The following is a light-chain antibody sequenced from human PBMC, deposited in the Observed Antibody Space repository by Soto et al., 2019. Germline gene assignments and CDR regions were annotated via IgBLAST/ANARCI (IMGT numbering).Light chain of an antibody. CDR2: GAS. CDR1: QSVSNN. V-gene: IGKV3-15*01. J-gene: IGKJ4*02. CDR3: QQYKNWPRT. Sequence: LVLTQSPGTLYLCPGAKDTLSYRASQSVSNNYLAWYQQRSGQAPRLLIYGASTRATDMPGRFSGSGSGTEFTLTISSLQSEDFAVYYCQQYKNWPRTFGRGTKVDIK.